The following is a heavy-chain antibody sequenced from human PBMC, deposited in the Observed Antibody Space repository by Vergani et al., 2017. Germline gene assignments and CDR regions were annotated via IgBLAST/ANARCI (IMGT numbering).Heavy chain of an antibody. CDR1: GFIFSSYW. J-gene: IGHJ3*02. Sequence: EVQLVESGGGLVQPGGSLRLSCAASGFIFSSYWMHWIRQAPGKGLEWVSYISNSGNTIEYADSVKGRFSISRDNAKSSLFLQMDSLRAEDTAVYYCARDHRDYNNYPGTFDIWGQGSMVTVSS. V-gene: IGHV3-48*01. CDR2: ISNSGNTI. D-gene: IGHD5-24*01. CDR3: ARDHRDYNNYPGTFDI.